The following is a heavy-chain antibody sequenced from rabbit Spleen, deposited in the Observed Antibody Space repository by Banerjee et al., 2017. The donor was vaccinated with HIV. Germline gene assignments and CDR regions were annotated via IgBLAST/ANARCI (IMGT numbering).Heavy chain of an antibody. CDR2: IYAGDSGLT. D-gene: IGHD8-1*01. CDR1: GVSFSNKAV. Sequence: QEQLVESGGDLVKPGASLTLTCTASGVSFSNKAVMCWVRQAPGKGLEWIACIYAGDSGLTYYASWAKGRFTISKTSSTTVDLKMTSLTAADTATYFCARDAGTSFSTYGMDLWGQGTLVTVS. J-gene: IGHJ6*01. V-gene: IGHV1S45*01. CDR3: ARDAGTSFSTYGMDL.